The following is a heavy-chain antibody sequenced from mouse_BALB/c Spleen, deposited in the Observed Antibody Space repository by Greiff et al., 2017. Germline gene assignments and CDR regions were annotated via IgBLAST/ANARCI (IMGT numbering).Heavy chain of an antibody. CDR1: GFTFSSYA. CDR3: AKALTGTYNAMDY. V-gene: IGHV5-9-4*01. D-gene: IGHD4-1*01. Sequence: EVKLVESGGGLVKPGGSLKLSCAASGFTFSSYAMSWVRQSPEKRLEWVAEISSGGSYTYYPDTVTGRFTISRDNAKNTLYLEMSSLRSEDTAMYYCAKALTGTYNAMDYWGQGTSVTVSS. CDR2: ISSGGSYT. J-gene: IGHJ4*01.